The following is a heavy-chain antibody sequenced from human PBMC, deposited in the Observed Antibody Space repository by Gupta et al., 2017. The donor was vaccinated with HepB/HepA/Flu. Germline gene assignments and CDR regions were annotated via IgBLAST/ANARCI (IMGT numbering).Heavy chain of an antibody. CDR1: GFPFSTYG. D-gene: IGHD2-15*01. CDR3: VREMCDGGGCPGDY. CDR2: ISSGSITI. Sequence: EVQLVESGGGLVQPGGSLRLSCAAPGFPFSTYGLNWVRQAPGKGLEWVSYISSGSITINYADSVKGRFTISRDNAKNSLYLLMNSLRDEDTAVYYCVREMCDGGGCPGDYWGQGAQVTVSS. V-gene: IGHV3-48*02. J-gene: IGHJ4*02.